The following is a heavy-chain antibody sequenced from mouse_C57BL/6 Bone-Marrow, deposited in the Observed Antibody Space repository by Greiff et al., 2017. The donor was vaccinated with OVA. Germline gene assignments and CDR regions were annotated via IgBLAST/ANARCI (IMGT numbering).Heavy chain of an antibody. V-gene: IGHV8-8*01. D-gene: IGHD1-1*01. CDR3: ARIGPLYYGSSYPYFDY. Sequence: QVQLKESGPGILQPSQTLSLTCSFSGFSLSTFGMGVGWIRQPSGKGLEWLAHIWWDDDKYYNPALKSRLTISKDTSKNQVFLKIANVDTADTATYYCARIGPLYYGSSYPYFDYWGQGTTLTVSS. CDR1: GFSLSTFGMG. J-gene: IGHJ2*01. CDR2: IWWDDDK.